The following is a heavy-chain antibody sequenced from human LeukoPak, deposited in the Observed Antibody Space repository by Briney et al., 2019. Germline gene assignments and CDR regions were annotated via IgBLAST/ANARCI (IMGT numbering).Heavy chain of an antibody. J-gene: IGHJ4*02. CDR1: GFTFSSYG. CDR3: ARSLGYCSTTSCGPADY. V-gene: IGHV3-33*01. CDR2: IWNDGSNK. D-gene: IGHD2-2*01. Sequence: PGGSLRLSCAASGFTFSSYGMHWVRQAPGKGLEWVAVIWNDGSNKYYADSVKGRFTISRDNSKNTLYLQMNSLRAEDTAVYYCARSLGYCSTTSCGPADYWGQGTLVTVSS.